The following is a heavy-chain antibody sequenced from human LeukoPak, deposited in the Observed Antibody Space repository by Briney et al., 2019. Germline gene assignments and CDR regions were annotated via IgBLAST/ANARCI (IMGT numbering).Heavy chain of an antibody. Sequence: SETLSLTCAVYGGSFSGYYWSWIRQPPGKGLEWIGEINHSGSTNYNPSLKSRVTISVDTSKNQFSLKLSSVTAADTAVYYCARRKAAAALRGFDYWGQGTLVTASS. J-gene: IGHJ4*02. CDR3: ARRKAAAALRGFDY. CDR1: GGSFSGYY. CDR2: INHSGST. D-gene: IGHD6-13*01. V-gene: IGHV4-34*01.